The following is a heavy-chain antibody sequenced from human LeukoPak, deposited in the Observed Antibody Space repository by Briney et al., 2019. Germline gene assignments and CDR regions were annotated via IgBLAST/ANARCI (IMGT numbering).Heavy chain of an antibody. J-gene: IGHJ3*02. CDR1: GGTFTSYG. Sequence: ASVKVSCTASGGTFTSYGVSWVRQAPGQGLEWMGGIIPMFGTANYAQKFQGRITITADESTSTAYMELNSLRSEDTAVYYCARDNLEYSYGQYTAFDIWGQGTMVTVSS. CDR2: IIPMFGTA. D-gene: IGHD5-18*01. CDR3: ARDNLEYSYGQYTAFDI. V-gene: IGHV1-69*13.